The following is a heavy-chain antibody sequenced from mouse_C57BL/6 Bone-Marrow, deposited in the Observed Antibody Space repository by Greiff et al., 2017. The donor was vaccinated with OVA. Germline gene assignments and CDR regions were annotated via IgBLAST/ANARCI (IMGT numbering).Heavy chain of an antibody. CDR2: LWSGGST. J-gene: IGHJ2*01. CDR1: GFSLTSYG. CDR3: ARDLGYGSYYFDY. D-gene: IGHD1-1*01. V-gene: IGHV2-2*01. Sequence: QVQLQQSGPGLVQPSQSLSITCTVSGFSLTSYGVHWVRQSPGKGLEWLGVLWSGGSTDYNAAFISRLSSSKDKSQSQVFLKMHRLQADDTAIYYCARDLGYGSYYFDYWGQGTTLTVSS.